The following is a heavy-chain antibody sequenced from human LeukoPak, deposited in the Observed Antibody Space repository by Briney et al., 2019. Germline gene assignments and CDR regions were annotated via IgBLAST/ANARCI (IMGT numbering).Heavy chain of an antibody. CDR2: IYYSGST. J-gene: IGHJ3*02. CDR3: ARDPRDQLLLDAFDI. Sequence: PSETLSLTCTVSGGSISSGDYYWSWIRQPPGKGLEWIGYIYYSGSTYYNPSLKSRVTISVDTSKNQFSLKLSSVTAADTAVYYCARDPRDQLLLDAFDIWGQGTMVTVSS. D-gene: IGHD2-2*01. CDR1: GGSISSGDYY. V-gene: IGHV4-30-4*01.